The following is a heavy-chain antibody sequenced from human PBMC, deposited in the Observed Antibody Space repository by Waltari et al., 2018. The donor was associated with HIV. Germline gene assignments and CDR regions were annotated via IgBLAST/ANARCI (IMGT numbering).Heavy chain of an antibody. D-gene: IGHD1-1*01. CDR3: ARHFGAPGDAYNSRCDS. CDR1: GYSISSGYY. V-gene: IGHV4-38-2*01. Sequence: QVQLQESGPGLVKPSETLSLTCDVSGYSISSGYYWGWIRQPPGKGLEWIGNIDHSGSTYYNPSLKSRVTMSVDTSKNQFSLKLSSVTAADTAVYYCARHFGAPGDAYNSRCDSWGQGTLVTVSS. CDR2: IDHSGST. J-gene: IGHJ4*02.